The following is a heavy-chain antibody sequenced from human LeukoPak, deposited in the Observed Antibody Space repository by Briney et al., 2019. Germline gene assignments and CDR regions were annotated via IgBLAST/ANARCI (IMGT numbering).Heavy chain of an antibody. V-gene: IGHV3-21*01. CDR2: ISSSSSYI. J-gene: IGHJ3*02. Sequence: GGSLRLSCAASGFTFSSYSMNWVRQAPGKGLEWVSSISSSSSYIYYADSVKGRFTISRDNAKNSLYLQMNSLRAEDTAVYYCARDADSSGWADAYDIWGQGTMVTVSS. CDR3: ARDADSSGWADAYDI. CDR1: GFTFSSYS. D-gene: IGHD3-22*01.